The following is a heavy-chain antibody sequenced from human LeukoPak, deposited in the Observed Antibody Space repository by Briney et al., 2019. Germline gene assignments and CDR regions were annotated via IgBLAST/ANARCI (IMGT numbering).Heavy chain of an antibody. D-gene: IGHD2-21*02. CDR2: ISSSGYIM. Sequence: GGSLRLSCAASGFTFSDSYMSWIRQAPGKGLEWVSYISSSGYIMYYADSVKGRFTISRDNTKNSLYLQMSSLRAEDTAVYYCATDFPYGDAEGRGDPDYWGQGTLVTVSS. CDR1: GFTFSDSY. CDR3: ATDFPYGDAEGRGDPDY. J-gene: IGHJ4*02. V-gene: IGHV3-11*01.